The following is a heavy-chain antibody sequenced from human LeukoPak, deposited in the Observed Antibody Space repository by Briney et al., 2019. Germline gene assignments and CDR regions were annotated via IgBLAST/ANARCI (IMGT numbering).Heavy chain of an antibody. V-gene: IGHV4-34*01. J-gene: IGHJ4*02. CDR1: GGSFSGYY. CDR2: INHSGST. Sequence: PSETLSLTCAVYGGSFSGYYWSWIRQPPGKGLEWIGEINHSGSTYYNPSLKSRVTISVDTSKNQFSLKLSSVTAADTAVYYCARAHPSSSPDYWGQGTLVTVSS. D-gene: IGHD6-6*01. CDR3: ARAHPSSSPDY.